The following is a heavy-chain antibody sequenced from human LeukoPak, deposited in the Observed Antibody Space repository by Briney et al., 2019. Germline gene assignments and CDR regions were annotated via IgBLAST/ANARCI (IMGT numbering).Heavy chain of an antibody. Sequence: AASVKVSCKASGYTFTSYYMHWVRQAPGQGLEWMGIINPSGGSTSYAQKFQGRVTMTRDMSTSTVYMELSSLRSEDTAVYYCAREGVPAATEGFLNAFDIWGQGTMVTVSS. CDR3: AREGVPAATEGFLNAFDI. CDR2: INPSGGST. CDR1: GYTFTSYY. D-gene: IGHD2-2*01. V-gene: IGHV1-46*01. J-gene: IGHJ3*02.